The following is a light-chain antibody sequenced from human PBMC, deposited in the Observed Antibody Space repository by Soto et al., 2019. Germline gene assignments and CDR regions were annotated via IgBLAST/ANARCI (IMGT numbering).Light chain of an antibody. V-gene: IGKV1-5*01. CDR2: DAS. J-gene: IGKJ4*01. Sequence: DIQMTQSPSTLSASVGDRVTITCRASQSISSWLAWYQQKPGKAPKLLIFDASSLESGTPSRFSGRRSGTQFTLTINGLQPDDFATYYCQQYDNYKPLTLGGGTKVDIK. CDR3: QQYDNYKPLT. CDR1: QSISSW.